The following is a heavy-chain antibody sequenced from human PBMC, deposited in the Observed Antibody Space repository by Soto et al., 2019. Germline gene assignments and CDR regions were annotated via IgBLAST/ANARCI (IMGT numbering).Heavy chain of an antibody. CDR2: ISYDGSTT. V-gene: IGHV3-30*09. CDR1: GFTFSSHA. D-gene: IGHD4-4*01. Sequence: HPGGSLRLSCAASGFTFSSHAMHWVRQAPGKGLEWVAIISYDGSTTYHADSVKGRFAISRDNSKNTLYLQMNSLRTDDTAVYFCARHVAYTVTTSAWFVPWGQGTMVTVSS. CDR3: ARHVAYTVTTSAWFVP. J-gene: IGHJ5*02.